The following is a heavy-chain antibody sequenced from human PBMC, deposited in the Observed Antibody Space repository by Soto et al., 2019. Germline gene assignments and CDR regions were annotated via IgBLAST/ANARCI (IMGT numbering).Heavy chain of an antibody. J-gene: IGHJ6*02. D-gene: IGHD2-15*01. CDR3: ARGASLVRGGAYYYYGMDV. V-gene: IGHV1-2*04. Sequence: ASVKVSCKASGYTFTGYYMHWVQQAPGQGLEWMGWINPNSGGTNYAQKFQGWVTMTRDTSISTAYMELSRLRSDDTAVYYCARGASLVRGGAYYYYGMDVWXQGTTVTVSS. CDR2: INPNSGGT. CDR1: GYTFTGYY.